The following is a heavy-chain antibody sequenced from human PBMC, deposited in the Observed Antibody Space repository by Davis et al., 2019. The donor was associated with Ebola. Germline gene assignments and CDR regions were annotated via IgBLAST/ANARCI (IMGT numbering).Heavy chain of an antibody. D-gene: IGHD1-26*01. V-gene: IGHV1-2*02. CDR3: ARTSGRYYQWFDP. J-gene: IGHJ5*02. Sequence: ASVKVSCKASGYSFTDYYMHWVRQAPGQGLEWLGWINLKSGGTNYAQKFQGRVTMTRDTSISTAYMELSRLKSDDTAVYYCARTSGRYYQWFDPWGQGTLVTVS. CDR2: INLKSGGT. CDR1: GYSFTDYY.